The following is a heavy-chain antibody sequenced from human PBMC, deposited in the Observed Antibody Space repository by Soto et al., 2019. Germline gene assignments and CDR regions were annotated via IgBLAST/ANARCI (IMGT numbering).Heavy chain of an antibody. Sequence: QVQLVQSGAEVKKPGASVKISCKKSGYIFINYYIHWVRQAPGQGLEWVALFNPMSGSTNYAQKLQGRVTVTSETSTSTVYIGLSSLISEGTGVNYCSRELAAADYGGQGNLVTLSS. D-gene: IGHD6-13*01. J-gene: IGHJ4*02. V-gene: IGHV1-46*04. CDR2: FNPMSGST. CDR3: SRELAAADY. CDR1: GYIFINYY.